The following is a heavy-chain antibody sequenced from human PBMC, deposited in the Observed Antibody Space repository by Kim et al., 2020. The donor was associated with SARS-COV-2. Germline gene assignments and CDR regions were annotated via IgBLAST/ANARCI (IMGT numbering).Heavy chain of an antibody. V-gene: IGHV3-30*04. CDR3: ARSERATVTTPQYWYFDL. CDR2: ISYDGSNK. Sequence: GGSLRLSCAASGFTFSSYAMHWVRQAPGKGLEWVAVISYDGSNKYYADSVKGRFTISRDNSKNTLYLQMNSLRAEDTAVYYCARSERATVTTPQYWYFDLWGRGTLVTVSS. D-gene: IGHD4-17*01. CDR1: GFTFSSYA. J-gene: IGHJ2*01.